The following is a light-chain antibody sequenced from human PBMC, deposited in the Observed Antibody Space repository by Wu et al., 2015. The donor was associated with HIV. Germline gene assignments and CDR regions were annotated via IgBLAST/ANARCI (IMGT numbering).Light chain of an antibody. CDR3: QKYNTAPWT. J-gene: IGKJ1*01. V-gene: IGKV1-27*01. Sequence: DIQMTHSPPSLSASVGDRVTITCRASQDIGNFLNWYQQKPGKAPKLLIYAASTLQSGVPSRFSGSGSGTDFTLTISSLQPEDVATYYCQKYNTAPWTFGQGTKVEMK. CDR1: QDIGNF. CDR2: AAS.